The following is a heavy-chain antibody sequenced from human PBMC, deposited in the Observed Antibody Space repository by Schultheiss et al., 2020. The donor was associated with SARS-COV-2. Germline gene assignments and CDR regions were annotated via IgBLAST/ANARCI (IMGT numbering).Heavy chain of an antibody. CDR1: GFTFSSYS. CDR3: ARDLWGFYYGSGTYYDS. CDR2: ISSSSSYI. D-gene: IGHD3-10*01. V-gene: IGHV3-21*01. Sequence: GGSLRLSCAASGFTFSSYSMNWVRQAPGKGLEWVSSISSSSSYIYYADSVKGRFTISRDNAKNSLYLQMNSLEAEDTAVYYCARDLWGFYYGSGTYYDSWGQGTLVTVSS. J-gene: IGHJ4*02.